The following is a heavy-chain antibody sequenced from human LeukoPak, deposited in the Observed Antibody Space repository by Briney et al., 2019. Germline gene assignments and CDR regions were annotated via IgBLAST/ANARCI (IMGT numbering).Heavy chain of an antibody. CDR1: GGSISSGSYY. Sequence: SQTLSLTCTVSGGSISSGSYYWGWIRQPDGKGLEWIGRIYTSGSTNYNPSLKSRITRTVDTTKNKFSLKLSSVTAADTAVYYCARAKRGYYDSSGYRFDYWGQGTLVTVSS. CDR3: ARAKRGYYDSSGYRFDY. J-gene: IGHJ4*02. V-gene: IGHV4-61*02. D-gene: IGHD3-22*01. CDR2: IYTSGST.